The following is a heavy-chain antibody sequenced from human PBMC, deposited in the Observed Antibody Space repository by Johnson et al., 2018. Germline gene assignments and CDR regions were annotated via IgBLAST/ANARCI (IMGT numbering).Heavy chain of an antibody. V-gene: IGHV3-30*18. CDR1: GFTFSSYG. CDR2: VSYNGNKK. Sequence: QVQLVQSGGGVVQPGRSLRLSCAASGFTFSSYGIHWVRQAPGKGLEWVSNVSYNGNKKYYGDSVKGRFTISRDNSKNTLFLQMNSLRTGDTAMYYCAKDKDGLYNATYSGTFDIWGQGTMVTVSS. CDR3: AKDKDGLYNATYSGTFDI. D-gene: IGHD1-26*01. J-gene: IGHJ3*02.